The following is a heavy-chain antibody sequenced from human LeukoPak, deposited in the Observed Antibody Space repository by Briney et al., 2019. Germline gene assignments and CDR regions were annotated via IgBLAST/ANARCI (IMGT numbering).Heavy chain of an antibody. J-gene: IGHJ6*02. V-gene: IGHV3-33*08. CDR2: IWYDGSNK. Sequence: GGSLRLSCAASGFTFSSYAMHWVRQAPGKGLEWVAVIWYDGSNKYYADSVKGRFTISRDNSKNTLYLQMNSLRAEDTAVYYCARAPLYDFWSGYPEYGMDVWGQGTTVTVSS. CDR3: ARAPLYDFWSGYPEYGMDV. D-gene: IGHD3-3*01. CDR1: GFTFSSYA.